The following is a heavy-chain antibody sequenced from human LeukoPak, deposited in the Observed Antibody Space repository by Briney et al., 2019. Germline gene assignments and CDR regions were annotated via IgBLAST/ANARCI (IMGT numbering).Heavy chain of an antibody. CDR2: ISGSGGST. D-gene: IGHD3-10*01. CDR1: GFTFSSYA. CDR3: AYPYGSGSYRRYYYYGMDV. J-gene: IGHJ6*02. Sequence: GGSLRLSCAASGFTFSSYAMSWVRQAPGKGLEWGSAISGSGGSTYYADSVKGRFTISRDNSKNTLYLQMNSLRAEDTAVYYCAYPYGSGSYRRYYYYGMDVWGQGTTVTVSS. V-gene: IGHV3-23*01.